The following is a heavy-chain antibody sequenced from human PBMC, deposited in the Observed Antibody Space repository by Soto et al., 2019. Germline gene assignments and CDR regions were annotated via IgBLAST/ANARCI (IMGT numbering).Heavy chain of an antibody. D-gene: IGHD2-15*01. Sequence: EVQLLESGGALVQPGGSLRLSCAASGFTFSSYAMSWVRQAPGKGLEWVSLISGSGGGTYYADSVKGRFTISRDNSKNTLYLQMNSLRAEDTAVFYCAKHLSNGSPDYWGQGTLVIVSS. V-gene: IGHV3-23*01. CDR1: GFTFSSYA. CDR2: ISGSGGGT. J-gene: IGHJ4*02. CDR3: AKHLSNGSPDY.